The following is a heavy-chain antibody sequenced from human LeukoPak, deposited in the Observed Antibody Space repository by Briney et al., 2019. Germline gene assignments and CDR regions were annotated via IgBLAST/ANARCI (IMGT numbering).Heavy chain of an antibody. CDR3: ARVRSTIFGVAQMYYFDY. D-gene: IGHD3-3*01. Sequence: GASVKVSCKASGYTFSSYDINSVRQAPGQGVEWRGWMNTKSGNTGSAQKFQGRVTMTRNTSISTGYMELGSLRSEDAAVYYCARVRSTIFGVAQMYYFDYWGQGTLVTVSS. CDR1: GYTFSSYD. J-gene: IGHJ4*02. V-gene: IGHV1-8*01. CDR2: MNTKSGNT.